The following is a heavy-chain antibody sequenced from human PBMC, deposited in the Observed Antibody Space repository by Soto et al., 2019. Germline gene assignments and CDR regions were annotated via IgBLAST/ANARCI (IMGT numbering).Heavy chain of an antibody. CDR1: GCTFSSYA. D-gene: IGHD3-22*01. J-gene: IGHJ4*02. V-gene: IGHV1-69*10. CDR2: INAINGKT. CDR3: AADRYYYDSSGYYTFDY. Sequence: ASVKVSCKASGCTFSSYAISWVRQAPGQGLEWMGWINAINGKTKYSQKFQERVTITTDMSTSTAYMELSSLRSEDTAVYYCAADRYYYDSSGYYTFDYWGQGTLVTVSS.